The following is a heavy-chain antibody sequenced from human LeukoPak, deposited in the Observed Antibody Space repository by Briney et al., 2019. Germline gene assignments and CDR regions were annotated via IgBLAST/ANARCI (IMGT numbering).Heavy chain of an antibody. CDR1: GGSISTSSYY. V-gene: IGHV4-39*07. Sequence: SETLSLTCTVSGGSISTSSYYWGWVRQPPGKDLEWIGNIFYSGSTYYSPSLKSRVTISLDTSRNQFSLKLNSVTAADTAVYYCARRGLDYWGQGTLVTVSS. CDR3: ARRGLDY. J-gene: IGHJ4*02. CDR2: IFYSGST. D-gene: IGHD3-16*01.